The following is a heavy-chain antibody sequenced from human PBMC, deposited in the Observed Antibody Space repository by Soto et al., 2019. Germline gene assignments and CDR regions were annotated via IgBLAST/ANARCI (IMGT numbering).Heavy chain of an antibody. Sequence: ASVKVSCKASGYTFTRYDINWVRQATGQGLEWMGWMNPNSDNTGYAQKFQGRVTMTRNTSISTAYMELSSLRSEDTAVYYCARGSDCSSTSCYYYYYYYMDVWGKGTTVTVSS. J-gene: IGHJ6*03. D-gene: IGHD2-2*01. CDR1: GYTFTRYD. V-gene: IGHV1-8*01. CDR2: MNPNSDNT. CDR3: ARGSDCSSTSCYYYYYYYMDV.